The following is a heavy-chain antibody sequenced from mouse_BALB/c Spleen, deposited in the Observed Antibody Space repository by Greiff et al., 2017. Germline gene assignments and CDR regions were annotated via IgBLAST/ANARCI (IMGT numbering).Heavy chain of an antibody. Sequence: VQGVESGAELAKPGASVKMSCKASGYTFTSYWMHWVKQRPGQGLEWIGYINPSTGYTEYNQKFKDKATLTADKSSSTAYMQLSSLTSEDSAVYYCARGGLRRGAMDYWGQGTSVTVSS. J-gene: IGHJ4*01. CDR1: GYTFTSYW. D-gene: IGHD2-4*01. CDR3: ARGGLRRGAMDY. V-gene: IGHV1-7*01. CDR2: INPSTGYT.